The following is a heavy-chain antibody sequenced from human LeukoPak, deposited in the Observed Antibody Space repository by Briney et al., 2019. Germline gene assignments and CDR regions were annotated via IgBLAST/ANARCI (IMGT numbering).Heavy chain of an antibody. D-gene: IGHD3-10*01. J-gene: IGHJ4*02. CDR2: IYNSGST. V-gene: IGHV4-61*02. Sequence: SETLSLTCTVSGGSISSGSYYWSWIRQPAGKGLEWFGRIYNSGSTNYNPSLKSRVTISVDTSKNQFPLKLSSVTAADTAVYYSARSMVRGVLDYWGQGTLVTVSS. CDR3: ARSMVRGVLDY. CDR1: GGSISSGSYY.